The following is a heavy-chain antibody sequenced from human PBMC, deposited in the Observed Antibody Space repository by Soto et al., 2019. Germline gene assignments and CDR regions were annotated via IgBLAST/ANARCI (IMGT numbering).Heavy chain of an antibody. Sequence: ASLKLSCKASGYPFTSYVISWVRQAPGQGLEWMGWITTDKGKTTYAQKFQGRVTMTTDTSTTTAYMELRSLRSDDTAVYYCARGVGASYSFDYWGQGTLVTVSS. D-gene: IGHD1-26*01. CDR2: ITTDKGKT. V-gene: IGHV1-18*01. CDR1: GYPFTSYV. J-gene: IGHJ4*02. CDR3: ARGVGASYSFDY.